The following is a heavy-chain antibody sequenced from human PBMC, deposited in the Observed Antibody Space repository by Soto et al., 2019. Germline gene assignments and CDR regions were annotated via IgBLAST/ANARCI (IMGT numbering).Heavy chain of an antibody. CDR3: TTGSVEGI. J-gene: IGHJ6*02. CDR2: IKTSAGGGAT. CDR1: GLSFNEAW. Sequence: EVQLVESAGGLVKPGGSLRLYCVASGLSFNEAWMNWVRQAPVEGLEWVGRIKTSAGGGATDYAAPVQGRFTISRDDSKNALSLHMNSLRNEDPAIYYCTTGSVEGIWGQGTTVTVSS. V-gene: IGHV3-15*07. D-gene: IGHD2-15*01.